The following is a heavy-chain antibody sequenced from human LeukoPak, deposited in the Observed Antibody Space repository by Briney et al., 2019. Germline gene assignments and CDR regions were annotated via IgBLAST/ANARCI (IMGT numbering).Heavy chain of an antibody. V-gene: IGHV1-2*02. D-gene: IGHD1-26*01. Sequence: VASVKVSCKASGYTFSGYYIHWVRQAPGQGLEWMGWMNPNSGGTNYAQKFQGRVTMTRDTSISTAYLELSRLRSDDTAVYFCARDPVVGALGGYFDYWGQGTLVTVSS. CDR3: ARDPVVGALGGYFDY. J-gene: IGHJ4*02. CDR1: GYTFSGYY. CDR2: MNPNSGGT.